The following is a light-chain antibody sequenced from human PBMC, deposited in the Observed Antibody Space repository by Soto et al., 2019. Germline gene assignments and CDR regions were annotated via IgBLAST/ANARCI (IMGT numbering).Light chain of an antibody. CDR3: QQSHSSPRT. V-gene: IGKV1-39*01. CDR1: QTMNNC. Sequence: DIQMTQSPSSLFASVGDRVTVTCRASQTMNNCLNWYHQKPGKAPKLLIYGASSLQSGVPSRFSVCGSGTTFTLTINSVQPEDFGNDDCQQSHSSPRTFGQGTPV. J-gene: IGKJ1*01. CDR2: GAS.